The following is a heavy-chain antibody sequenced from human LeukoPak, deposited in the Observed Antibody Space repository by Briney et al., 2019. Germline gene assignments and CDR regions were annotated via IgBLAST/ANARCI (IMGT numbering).Heavy chain of an antibody. CDR3: ARGDQGFDFDY. V-gene: IGHV1-2*02. CDR1: GYTFTGYY. CDR2: INPNSGGT. Sequence: ASVKVSCKASGYTFTGYYIHWVRQAPGQGLEWMGWINPNSGGTNYAQKLQGRVTMTRHTSISTAYMELSRLTSDDTAVYYCARGDQGFDFDYWGRGTLVTVSS. J-gene: IGHJ4*02.